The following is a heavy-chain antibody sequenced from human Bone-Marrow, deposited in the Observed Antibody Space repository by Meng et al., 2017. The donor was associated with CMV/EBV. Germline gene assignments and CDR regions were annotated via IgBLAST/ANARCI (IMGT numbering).Heavy chain of an antibody. CDR1: GFTFSSYT. CDR3: ARDGRVPEIVYLDY. V-gene: IGHV3-21*06. D-gene: IGHD5-24*01. Sequence: GESLKISCVASGFTFSSYTINWVRQAPGKGLEWVSSISGSSSYIYYADSVKGRFTISRDNAKNSLYLQMNGLRAEDTAVYYCARDGRVPEIVYLDYWGQGTLVTVSS. CDR2: ISGSSSYI. J-gene: IGHJ4*02.